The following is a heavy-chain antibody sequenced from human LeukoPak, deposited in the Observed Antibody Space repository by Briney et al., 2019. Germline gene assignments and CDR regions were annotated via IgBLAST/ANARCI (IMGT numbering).Heavy chain of an antibody. D-gene: IGHD3-22*01. CDR2: SGTRGNT. V-gene: IGHV3-23*01. CDR1: EFTITNYA. CDR3: ARMAKSGYYKTFDY. Sequence: GGSLRLSCAASEFTITNYAVNWVRQAPGKGLEWVSASGTRGNTYYADSVKGRFTISRDNSKNTLYLQMNSLRAEDTAVYYCARMAKSGYYKTFDYWGQGTLVTVSS. J-gene: IGHJ4*02.